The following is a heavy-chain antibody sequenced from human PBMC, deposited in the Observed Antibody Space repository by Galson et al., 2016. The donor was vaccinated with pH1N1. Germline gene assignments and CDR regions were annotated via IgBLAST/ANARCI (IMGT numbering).Heavy chain of an antibody. D-gene: IGHD3-10*01. CDR1: GYTFTSYG. CDR2: ISVYNGNT. CDR3: ARDPKVGVRASGY. V-gene: IGHV1-18*01. Sequence: SVKVSCKASGYTFTSYGISWVRRAPGQGLEWVGWISVYNGNTDYAQKVQGRVAMTTDTSTNTAYMELKSLRSDDTAVYYCARDPKVGVRASGYWGQGTLVTVSS. J-gene: IGHJ4*02.